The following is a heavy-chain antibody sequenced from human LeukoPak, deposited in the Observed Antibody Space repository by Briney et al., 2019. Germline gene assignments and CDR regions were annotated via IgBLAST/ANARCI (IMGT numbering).Heavy chain of an antibody. J-gene: IGHJ5*02. D-gene: IGHD2-2*01. CDR1: GGSISSYY. Sequence: PSETLSLTCTVSGGSISSYYWSWIRQPAGKGLEWIGRIYTSGSTNYNPSLKSRVTMSVDTSKNQFSLKLSSVTAADTAVYYCARARVDCSSTSCYYFWFDPWGQGTLVTVSS. V-gene: IGHV4-4*07. CDR2: IYTSGST. CDR3: ARARVDCSSTSCYYFWFDP.